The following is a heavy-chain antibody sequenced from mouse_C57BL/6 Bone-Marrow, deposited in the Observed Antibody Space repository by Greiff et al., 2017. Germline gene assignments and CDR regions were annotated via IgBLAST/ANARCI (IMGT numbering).Heavy chain of an antibody. CDR2: IYPGSGST. CDR3: ARGDYDLGAY. CDR1: GYTFTSYW. Sequence: QVQLQQPGAELVKPGASVKMSCKASGYTFTSYWITWVKQRPGQGLEWIGDIYPGSGSTNYNEKFKSKATLTVDTSSSTAYMQRSSLTAEDSAVYYCARGDYDLGAYWGQGTLVTVSA. V-gene: IGHV1-55*01. D-gene: IGHD2-4*01. J-gene: IGHJ3*01.